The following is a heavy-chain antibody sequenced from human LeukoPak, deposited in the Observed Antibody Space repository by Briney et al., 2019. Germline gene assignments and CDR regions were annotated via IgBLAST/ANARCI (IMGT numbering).Heavy chain of an antibody. V-gene: IGHV3-23*01. J-gene: IGHJ4*02. CDR1: GFTFSSYG. CDR3: AKDLEDSSGWSDY. CDR2: ISGSGGST. D-gene: IGHD6-19*01. Sequence: GGTLRLSCAASGFTFSSYGMSWVRQAPGKGLEWVSAISGSGGSTYYADSVKGRFTISRDNSKNTLYLRMNSLRAEDTAVYYCAKDLEDSSGWSDYWGQGTLVTVSS.